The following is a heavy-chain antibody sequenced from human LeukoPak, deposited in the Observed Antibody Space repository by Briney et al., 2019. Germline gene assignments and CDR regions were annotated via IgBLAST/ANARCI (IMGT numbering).Heavy chain of an antibody. Sequence: ASVKVSCKASGYTFTGYYMHWVRQAPGQGLEWMGWINPNSGGTNYAQKFQGRVTMTRDTSISTAYMELSRLRSDDTAVYYCAPSGGSSSNLFDYWGRGTLVTVSS. V-gene: IGHV1-2*02. CDR2: INPNSGGT. CDR3: APSGGSSSNLFDY. J-gene: IGHJ4*02. CDR1: GYTFTGYY. D-gene: IGHD2-15*01.